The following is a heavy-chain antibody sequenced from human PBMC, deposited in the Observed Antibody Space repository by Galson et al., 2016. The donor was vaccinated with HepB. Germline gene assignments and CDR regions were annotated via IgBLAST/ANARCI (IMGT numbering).Heavy chain of an antibody. CDR3: TRDSTNFDL. Sequence: SLRLSCAASGFTFSKYSMNWVRQAPGKGLQWVSSISSSSNDIQYADSMKGRFTISRDNSKNSLYLQMFSLRADDTAVYYCTRDSTNFDLWGQGALVTVSS. CDR2: ISSSSNDI. V-gene: IGHV3-21*01. J-gene: IGHJ5*02. CDR1: GFTFSKYS.